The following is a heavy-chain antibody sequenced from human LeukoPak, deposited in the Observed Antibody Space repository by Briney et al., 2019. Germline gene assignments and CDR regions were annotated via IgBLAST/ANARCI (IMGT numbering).Heavy chain of an antibody. Sequence: GGSLRLSCAASGFTFSSYGMHWVRQAPGKGLEWVAVISYDGSNKYYADSVKGRFTISRDNSKNTLYLQMNSLRAEDTAVYYCARARGAASVSIWGLSAFDIWGQGTMVTVSS. D-gene: IGHD5/OR15-5a*01. CDR2: ISYDGSNK. CDR3: ARARGAASVSIWGLSAFDI. V-gene: IGHV3-30*03. CDR1: GFTFSSYG. J-gene: IGHJ3*02.